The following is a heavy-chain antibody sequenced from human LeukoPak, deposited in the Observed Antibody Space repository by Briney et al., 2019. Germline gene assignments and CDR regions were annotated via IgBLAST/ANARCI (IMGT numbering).Heavy chain of an antibody. J-gene: IGHJ4*02. CDR3: AKEQEGTAIGGVFDY. V-gene: IGHV1-18*01. Sequence: ASVKVSCMASGYSFTSFGLSWVRQAPGQGPEWMGWISAASGSTNYAQKFQDRVTMTTDTSTTTVYMELRSLRSDDTAVYYCAKEQEGTAIGGVFDYWGQGTVVNVSS. D-gene: IGHD2-21*02. CDR1: GYSFTSFG. CDR2: ISAASGST.